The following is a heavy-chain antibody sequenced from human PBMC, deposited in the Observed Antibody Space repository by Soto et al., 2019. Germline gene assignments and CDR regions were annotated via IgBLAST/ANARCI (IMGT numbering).Heavy chain of an antibody. D-gene: IGHD2-15*01. J-gene: IGHJ6*02. CDR3: ARESGYCSGGSCYSLPTQYYYYGMDV. CDR1: GGSISSSNW. V-gene: IGHV4-4*02. CDR2: IYHSGST. Sequence: SETLSLTYAVSGGSISSSNWWSWVRQPPGKGLEWIGEIYHSGSTNYNPSLKSRVTISVDTSKNQFSLKLSSVTAADTAVYYCARESGYCSGGSCYSLPTQYYYYGMDVWGQGTTVTVSS.